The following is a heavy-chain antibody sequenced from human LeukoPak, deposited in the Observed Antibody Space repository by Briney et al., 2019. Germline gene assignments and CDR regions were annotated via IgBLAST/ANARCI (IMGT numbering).Heavy chain of an antibody. CDR1: GYTFGTHW. CDR2: MNPSRDFI. D-gene: IGHD1-26*01. CDR3: ARDYSGEWEQLTGWWFDP. V-gene: IGHV1-46*01. J-gene: IGHJ5*02. Sequence: AASVKVSCKASGYTFGTHWMHWVRQAPGQGLEWIAIMNPSRDFISYAQKFQGRLTVTRDMSTRTVYMELSDLRPEDTAVYYCARDYSGEWEQLTGWWFDPWGQGTLVIVSS.